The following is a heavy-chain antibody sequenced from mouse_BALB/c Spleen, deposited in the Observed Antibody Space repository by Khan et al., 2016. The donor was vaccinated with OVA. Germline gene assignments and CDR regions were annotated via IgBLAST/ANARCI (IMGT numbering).Heavy chain of an antibody. Sequence: VQLQESGPGLVAPSQSLSITCTVSGFSLSRYNIHWVRQPPGKGLEWLGMIWGGGGTDYNSTLKSRLSIIKDNSKSQVFLKMNSLQTDDSAMYYCARAYYRSDGYYAMDYWGQGTSVTVSS. CDR2: IWGGGGT. CDR3: ARAYYRSDGYYAMDY. J-gene: IGHJ4*01. D-gene: IGHD2-14*01. V-gene: IGHV2-6-4*01. CDR1: GFSLSRYN.